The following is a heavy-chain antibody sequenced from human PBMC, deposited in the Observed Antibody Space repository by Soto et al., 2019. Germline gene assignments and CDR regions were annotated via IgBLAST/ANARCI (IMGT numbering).Heavy chain of an antibody. CDR3: ASRYGGSIDY. Sequence: QVQLQESGPGLVKPSETLSLTCTVSGGSISSYYWSWIRQPPGKGLEWIGYIYYSGSTNYNPSLKRRVTISVDTSKNQFPLTLSSVTAAATAVYYCASRYGGSIDYWGQGTLVTVSS. J-gene: IGHJ4*02. V-gene: IGHV4-59*08. CDR1: GGSISSYY. CDR2: IYYSGST. D-gene: IGHD2-15*01.